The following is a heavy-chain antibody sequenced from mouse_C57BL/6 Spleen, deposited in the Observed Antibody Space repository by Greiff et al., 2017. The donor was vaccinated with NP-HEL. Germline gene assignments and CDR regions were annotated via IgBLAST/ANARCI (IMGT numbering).Heavy chain of an antibody. CDR1: GYTFTSYW. CDR2: IYPSDSET. V-gene: IGHV1-61*01. Sequence: QVQLQQPGAELVRPGSSVKLSCKASGYTFTSYWMDWVKQRPGQGLEWIGNIYPSDSETHYNQKFKDKATLTVDKSSSTAYMQLSSLTSEDSAVYYCARSNWVYYFDYWGKGTTLTVSS. J-gene: IGHJ2*01. D-gene: IGHD4-1*02. CDR3: ARSNWVYYFDY.